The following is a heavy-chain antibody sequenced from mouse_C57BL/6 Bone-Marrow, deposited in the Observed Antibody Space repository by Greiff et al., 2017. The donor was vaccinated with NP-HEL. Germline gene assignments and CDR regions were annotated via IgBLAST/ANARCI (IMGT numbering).Heavy chain of an antibody. CDR3: ARPLYSIPYAMGD. J-gene: IGHJ4*01. CDR2: INPSSGYT. CDR1: GYTFTSYT. V-gene: IGHV1-4*01. Sequence: QVQLKQSGAELARPGASVKMSCKASGYTFTSYTMHWVNQRPGQGLEWIGYINPSSGYTKYNQKFKDKATLTADKSSSTAYIQLSSLTSEDSAVYDCARPLYSIPYAMGDWGQGTSVTVSS. D-gene: IGHD2-5*01.